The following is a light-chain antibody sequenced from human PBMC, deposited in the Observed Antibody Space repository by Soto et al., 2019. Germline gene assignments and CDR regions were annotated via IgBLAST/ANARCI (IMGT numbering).Light chain of an antibody. V-gene: IGKV3-15*01. J-gene: IGKJ1*01. Sequence: EIMVTKSPGTLSLCQGERATLSCRASQSVSSNLAWYQQKPGQAPRLLIYGASTGATGIPARFSGSGSGTEFTLTISSLQSEDFAVYYCQQYNNWPPVTFAQVTKVDIK. CDR2: GAS. CDR1: QSVSSN. CDR3: QQYNNWPPVT.